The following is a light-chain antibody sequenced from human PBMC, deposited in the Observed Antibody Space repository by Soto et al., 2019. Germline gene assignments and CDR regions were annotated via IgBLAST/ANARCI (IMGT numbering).Light chain of an antibody. CDR3: SSFTTSSTLVV. J-gene: IGLJ2*01. CDR1: SSDIGGYNF. Sequence: QSVLTQPASVSGSPGQSITISCTGTSSDIGGYNFVSWHQHHPGKAPKLMIYEVNNRPSGVSSRFSGSKSGNTASLTISGLQTEDEADYYCSSFTTSSTLVVFGGGTKLTVL. V-gene: IGLV2-14*01. CDR2: EVN.